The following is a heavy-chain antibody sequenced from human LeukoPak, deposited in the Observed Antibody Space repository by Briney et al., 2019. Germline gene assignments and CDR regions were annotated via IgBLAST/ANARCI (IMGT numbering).Heavy chain of an antibody. J-gene: IGHJ4*02. V-gene: IGHV3-21*03. CDR1: GFTFSSYW. CDR3: ATGYARMYYFDY. D-gene: IGHD5-18*01. Sequence: GGSLRLSCAASGFTFSSYWMNWVRQAPGKGLGWVSSIGYSTTYIHYADSVKGRFTISRDNAKNSLYLQMNSLRVEDTAVYYCATGYARMYYFDYWGQGTLVTVSS. CDR2: IGYSTTYI.